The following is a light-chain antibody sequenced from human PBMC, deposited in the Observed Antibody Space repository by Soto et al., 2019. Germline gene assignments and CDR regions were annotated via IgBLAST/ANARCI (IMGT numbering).Light chain of an antibody. Sequence: DIQMTQSPSTLSASVGDRVTITCRASQTIDSWLAWYQQRPGKPPNLLIYKASTLASGVPSRFSGSGSGTEFTPTINSLQPDDFATYYCQQYHIYSGKFGQGTKVDIK. J-gene: IGKJ1*01. CDR3: QQYHIYSGK. CDR1: QTIDSW. V-gene: IGKV1-5*03. CDR2: KAS.